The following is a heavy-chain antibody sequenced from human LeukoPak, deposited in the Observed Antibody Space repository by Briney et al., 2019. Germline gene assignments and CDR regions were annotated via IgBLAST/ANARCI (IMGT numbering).Heavy chain of an antibody. CDR3: AVPKNYGGKSRLAEYFDY. CDR1: GYTFTSYY. V-gene: IGHV1-46*01. Sequence: GASVKVSCKASGYTFTSYYMHWVRQAPGQGLEWMGIINPSGGSTSYAQKFQGRVTMTEDTSTDTVYMELSSLRSEDTAVYYCAVPKNYGGKSRLAEYFDYWGQGTLVTVSS. CDR2: INPSGGST. D-gene: IGHD4-23*01. J-gene: IGHJ4*02.